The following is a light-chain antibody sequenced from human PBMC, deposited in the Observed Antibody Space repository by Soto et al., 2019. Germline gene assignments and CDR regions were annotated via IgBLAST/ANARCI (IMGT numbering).Light chain of an antibody. CDR3: QQYNNWLGT. CDR2: GAS. J-gene: IGKJ1*01. V-gene: IGKV3-15*01. CDR1: QSVITY. Sequence: DIGMTQSPATLSVSPGERATLSCRASQSVITYVAWYQQKPGQAPRLLIYGASTRATGIPGRFSGSGSGTKFTLTISSLQSEDFAVYYCQQYNNWLGTFGQGTKVDIK.